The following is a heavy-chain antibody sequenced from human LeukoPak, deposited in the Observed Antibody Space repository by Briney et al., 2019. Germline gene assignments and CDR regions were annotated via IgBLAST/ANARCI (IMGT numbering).Heavy chain of an antibody. J-gene: IGHJ4*02. CDR3: AKDPPRYYYDSSGMD. D-gene: IGHD3-22*01. CDR2: IRFDGSSQ. V-gene: IGHV3-30*02. Sequence: QTGGSLRLSCAASGFTFRSYGMHWVRQAPGKGLEWVAFIRFDGSSQNYADSVKGRFTISRDNSKNILYLQMTSLRADDTAVFYCAKDPPRYYYDSSGMDWGQGTLVTVSS. CDR1: GFTFRSYG.